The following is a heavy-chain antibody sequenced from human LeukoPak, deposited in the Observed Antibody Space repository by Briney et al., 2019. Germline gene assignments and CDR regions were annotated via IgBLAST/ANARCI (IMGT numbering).Heavy chain of an antibody. CDR3: ARETTVVTPGFDY. V-gene: IGHV4-34*01. D-gene: IGHD4-23*01. Sequence: PSETLSLTCAVYGGSFSGYYWSWIRQPPGKGLECIGEINHSGSTNYNPSLKSRVTISVDASKNQFSLKLGSVTAADTAVYYCARETTVVTPGFDYWGQGTLVTVSS. CDR1: GGSFSGYY. J-gene: IGHJ4*02. CDR2: INHSGST.